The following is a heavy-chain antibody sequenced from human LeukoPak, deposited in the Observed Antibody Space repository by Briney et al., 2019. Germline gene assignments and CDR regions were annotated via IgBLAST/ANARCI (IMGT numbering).Heavy chain of an antibody. Sequence: SETLSLTCTVSGGSISSSSYYWGWIRQPPGKGLEWIGSIYYSGSTYYNPSLKSRVTISVDTSKNQFSLKPSSVTAADTAVYYCARHRRVRGVIQYYFDYWGQGTLVTVSS. CDR2: IYYSGST. CDR3: ARHRRVRGVIQYYFDY. CDR1: GGSISSSSYY. V-gene: IGHV4-39*01. D-gene: IGHD3-10*01. J-gene: IGHJ4*02.